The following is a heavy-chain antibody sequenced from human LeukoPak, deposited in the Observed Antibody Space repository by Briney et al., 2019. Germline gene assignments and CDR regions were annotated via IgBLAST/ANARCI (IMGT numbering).Heavy chain of an antibody. J-gene: IGHJ3*02. CDR1: GGSISSGDYY. CDR3: AGDRNYYDSSLDAFDI. Sequence: PSETLSLTCTVSGGSISSGDYYWSWIRQPPGKGLEWIGYIYYSGSTYYNPSLKSRVTISVDTSKNQFSLKLSSVTAADTAVYYCAGDRNYYDSSLDAFDIWGQGTMVTVSS. V-gene: IGHV4-30-4*01. D-gene: IGHD3-22*01. CDR2: IYYSGST.